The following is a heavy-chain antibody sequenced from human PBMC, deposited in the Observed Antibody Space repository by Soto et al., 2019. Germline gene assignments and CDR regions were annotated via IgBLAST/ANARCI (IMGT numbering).Heavy chain of an antibody. J-gene: IGHJ5*02. CDR1: GGSFSGYY. V-gene: IGHV4-34*01. D-gene: IGHD3-3*01. Sequence: SETLSLTCAVYGGSFSGYYWSWIRQPPGKGLEWIGEINHSGSTNYNPSLKSRVTISVDTSKNQFSLKLSSVTAADTAVYYCARVRTRPHYDFWSGYSRGGYNWFDPWGQGTLVTVSS. CDR3: ARVRTRPHYDFWSGYSRGGYNWFDP. CDR2: INHSGST.